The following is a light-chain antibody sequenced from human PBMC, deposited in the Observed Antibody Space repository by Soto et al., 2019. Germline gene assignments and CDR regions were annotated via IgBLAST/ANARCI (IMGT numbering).Light chain of an antibody. CDR3: QQYNSWPLT. CDR1: QSVSSN. V-gene: IGKV3-15*01. CDR2: GAS. J-gene: IGKJ4*01. Sequence: EIGMTQSPATLSVSPGERATLSCRASQSVSSNLAWYQQKPGQAPRLLIYGASTRATGIPTRISGSGSGTEFTLTISSLQSEDFAVYYCQQYNSWPLTFGGGTKVDIK.